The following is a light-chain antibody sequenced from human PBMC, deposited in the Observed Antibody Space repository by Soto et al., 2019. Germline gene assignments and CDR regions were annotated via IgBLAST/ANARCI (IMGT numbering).Light chain of an antibody. V-gene: IGKV3-15*01. CDR2: GTS. Sequence: EIVMTQSPVARSVSPGESAALSCRASQSVGRNFAWYQQRPGQAPRVLIYGTSTRATGVPARFSGSGSGTDFTLTISSLQSEHFAVYYCQQYNNWPYTFGQGTRLEIK. CDR1: QSVGRN. J-gene: IGKJ2*01. CDR3: QQYNNWPYT.